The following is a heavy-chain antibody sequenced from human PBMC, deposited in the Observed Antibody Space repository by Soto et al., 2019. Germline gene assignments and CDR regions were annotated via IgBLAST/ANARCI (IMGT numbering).Heavy chain of an antibody. V-gene: IGHV4-59*01. CDR2: IYYSGST. J-gene: IGHJ4*02. CDR3: ARGDGYNYDY. CDR1: GGSISSYY. Sequence: QVQLQESGPGLVKASETLSLTCTVSGGSISSYYWSWIRQPPGKGLKWIGYIYYSGSTNYNPSLKSRVTISVDTSKNQFSLKLSSVTAADTAVYYCARGDGYNYDYWGQGTLVTVSS. D-gene: IGHD5-12*01.